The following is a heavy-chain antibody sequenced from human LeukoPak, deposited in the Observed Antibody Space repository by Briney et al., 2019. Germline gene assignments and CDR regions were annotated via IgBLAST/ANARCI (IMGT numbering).Heavy chain of an antibody. D-gene: IGHD3-22*01. Sequence: GGSLRLSCAASGFTFSDYYMSWIRQAPGKGLEWVSYISSSSSTIYYADSVKGRLTISRDNAKNSLYLQMNSLRAEDTAVYYCGKDFPYYDSSGAWGQGTLVTVPS. CDR3: GKDFPYYDSSGA. CDR1: GFTFSDYY. J-gene: IGHJ5*02. V-gene: IGHV3-11*01. CDR2: ISSSSSTI.